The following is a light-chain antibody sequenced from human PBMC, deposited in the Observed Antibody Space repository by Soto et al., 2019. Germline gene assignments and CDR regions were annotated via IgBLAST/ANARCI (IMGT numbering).Light chain of an antibody. CDR1: QSVSSGY. Sequence: EIVLTQAPGTLYVSPGERATLSCRASQSVSSGYLTWYQQKPGQAPRLLIYGASSRATGIPDRFSGSGSGTDFTLTINRLEPEDFAVYYCQLYGSSPAWTFGQGTKVDIK. V-gene: IGKV3-20*01. J-gene: IGKJ1*01. CDR2: GAS. CDR3: QLYGSSPAWT.